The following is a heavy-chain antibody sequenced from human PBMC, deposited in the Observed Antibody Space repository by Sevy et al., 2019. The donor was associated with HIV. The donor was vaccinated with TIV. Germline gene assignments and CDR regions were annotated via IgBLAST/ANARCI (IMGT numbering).Heavy chain of an antibody. D-gene: IGHD2-8*01. V-gene: IGHV3-23*01. CDR2: LSFGCGKI. CDR1: GFAFYDYS. Sequence: GGSLRLSCAASGFAFYDYSMSWIRQAPGKGLEWVATLSFGCGKINYADSVKGRVNISRDNSRNSFYLQMDNLRVEDTAVYYCAREGCTRPHDYWGQGTRVTVSS. J-gene: IGHJ4*02. CDR3: AREGCTRPHDY.